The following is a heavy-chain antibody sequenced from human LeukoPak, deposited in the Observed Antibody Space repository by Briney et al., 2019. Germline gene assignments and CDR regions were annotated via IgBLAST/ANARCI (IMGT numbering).Heavy chain of an antibody. D-gene: IGHD3-10*01. Sequence: GGSLRLSCAASGFTFSSYGMSWVRQAPGKGLERVSAIGGRDGSTYYADSVKGRFTISRDNSKNTLYVQMNSLRAEDTAVYYCAKGHYYGSGSLDYWGQGTLVTVSS. J-gene: IGHJ4*02. CDR3: AKGHYYGSGSLDY. CDR1: GFTFSSYG. V-gene: IGHV3-23*01. CDR2: IGGRDGST.